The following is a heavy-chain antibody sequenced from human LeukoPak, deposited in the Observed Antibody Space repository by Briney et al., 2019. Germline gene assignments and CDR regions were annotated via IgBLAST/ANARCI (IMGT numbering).Heavy chain of an antibody. J-gene: IGHJ4*02. Sequence: PGGSLRLSCSASGFTFSTYWMSWVRQAPGKGLEWVAIIWYDGSNKTYEDSVKGRFTISRDNSKNTLYLQMNSLRAEDTAVYYCARGVDYYENSGTIDYWGQGTLVTVSS. D-gene: IGHD3-22*01. V-gene: IGHV3-33*08. CDR2: IWYDGSNK. CDR3: ARGVDYYENSGTIDY. CDR1: GFTFSTYW.